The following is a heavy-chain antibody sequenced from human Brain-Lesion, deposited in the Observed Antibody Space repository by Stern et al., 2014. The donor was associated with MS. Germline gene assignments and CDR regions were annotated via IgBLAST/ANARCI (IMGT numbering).Heavy chain of an antibody. CDR3: ARVDCSGTNCFYYYYGIDV. J-gene: IGHJ6*02. CDR2: ISVGTDYI. V-gene: IGHV3-21*01. CDR1: GFTFNSYS. Sequence: VQLVQSGGGLVQPGGSLRLSCEASGFTFNSYSMNWVRQAPGKGLEWVSSISVGTDYIYYADSVKGRFTISRDNAKNSLFLQMNPLRAEDTGVYYCARVDCSGTNCFYYYYGIDVWGQGTTVTVSS. D-gene: IGHD2-2*01.